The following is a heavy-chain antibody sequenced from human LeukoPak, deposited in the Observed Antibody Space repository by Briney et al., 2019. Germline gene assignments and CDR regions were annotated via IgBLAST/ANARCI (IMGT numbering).Heavy chain of an antibody. CDR1: GFTFSTLW. J-gene: IGHJ4*02. Sequence: GGSLRLSCAASGFTFSTLWMDWVRQAPGKGLEWVANIKEDGSVTHYVDSAKGRFTIARDNARSSLYRQIERLRVEDTAIYYCASSLNDWGPGILVTVSS. CDR2: IKEDGSVT. CDR3: ASSLND. V-gene: IGHV3-7*01.